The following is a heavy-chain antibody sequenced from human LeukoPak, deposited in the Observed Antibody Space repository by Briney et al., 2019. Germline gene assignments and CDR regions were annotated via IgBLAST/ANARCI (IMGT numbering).Heavy chain of an antibody. D-gene: IGHD4-17*01. J-gene: IGHJ4*02. CDR2: IYYSGST. CDR1: GGSISSSSYY. Sequence: SETLSLTCTVSGGSISSSSYYWGWIRQPPGKGLEWIGSIYYSGSTYYNPSLKSRVTISVDTSKNQFSLKLSSVTAADTAVYYCARQHGAVTTGWEFDYWGQGTLVTVSS. V-gene: IGHV4-39*07. CDR3: ARQHGAVTTGWEFDY.